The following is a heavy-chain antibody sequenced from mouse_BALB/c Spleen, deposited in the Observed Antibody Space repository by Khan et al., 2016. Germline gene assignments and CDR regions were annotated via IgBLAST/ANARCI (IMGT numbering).Heavy chain of an antibody. V-gene: IGHV1-63*02. Sequence: QVQLQQSGAELVRPGTSVKISCKASGYTFTNYWLGWVKQRPGHGLEWIGDIYPGGDYINYNEKFKGKATLNADTSSSTASMQLSSLTAADSAVCVCARSLLRVRTDYWGQGTTLTVSS. CDR2: IYPGGDYI. CDR3: ARSLLRVRTDY. CDR1: GYTFTNYW. J-gene: IGHJ2*01. D-gene: IGHD1-2*01.